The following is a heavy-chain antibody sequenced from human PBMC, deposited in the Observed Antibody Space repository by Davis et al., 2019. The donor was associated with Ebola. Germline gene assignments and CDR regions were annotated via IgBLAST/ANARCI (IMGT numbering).Heavy chain of an antibody. V-gene: IGHV1-2*02. Sequence: ASVKVSCKTSGYTFSDYYIHWVRQAPGQGLEWMGWINPYSGGTTYAQKFQGRVTMTTDTSTSTVYMELSSLRSEDTAVYYCARKGVVVAATGYWFDPWGQGTLVTVSS. J-gene: IGHJ5*02. CDR1: GYTFSDYY. D-gene: IGHD2-15*01. CDR3: ARKGVVVAATGYWFDP. CDR2: INPYSGGT.